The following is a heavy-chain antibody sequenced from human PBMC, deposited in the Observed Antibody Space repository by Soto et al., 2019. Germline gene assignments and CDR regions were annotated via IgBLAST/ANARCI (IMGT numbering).Heavy chain of an antibody. D-gene: IGHD3-22*01. V-gene: IGHV4-30-4*01. Sequence: PSETLSLTCTVSGGSIIRGDYYWSWIRQPSGKGLEWIGYIYYSGSTYYNPSLKSRVTISVDTSKNQFSLKLSSVTAADTAVYYCARTYYYDSSGYSYYFDYWGQGTLVTVSS. CDR1: GGSIIRGDYY. CDR2: IYYSGST. CDR3: ARTYYYDSSGYSYYFDY. J-gene: IGHJ4*02.